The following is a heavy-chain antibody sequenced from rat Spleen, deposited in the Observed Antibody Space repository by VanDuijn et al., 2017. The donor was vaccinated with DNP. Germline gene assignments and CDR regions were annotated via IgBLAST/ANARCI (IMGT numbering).Heavy chain of an antibody. D-gene: IGHD1-1*01. CDR2: IGSTGTNS. CDR1: GFTFSNYG. V-gene: IGHV5S13*01. Sequence: EVRLVESGGGLVQPGRSLKLSCAASGFTFSNYGMAWVRQTPEKGLEWVATIGSTGTNSYYRNSVEGRFSISRDNAKNTLYLQMDSLRSEDTATYYCARWDYSGLYFDYWGQGVMVTVSS. CDR3: ARWDYSGLYFDY. J-gene: IGHJ2*01.